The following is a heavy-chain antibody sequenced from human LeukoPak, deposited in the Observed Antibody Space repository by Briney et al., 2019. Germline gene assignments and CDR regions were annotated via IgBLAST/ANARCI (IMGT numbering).Heavy chain of an antibody. V-gene: IGHV3-74*01. D-gene: IGHD3-22*01. CDR1: GFTFSSYW. Sequence: GGSLRLSCAASGFTFSSYWMHWVRQAPGKGLVWVSRINSDGSSTSYADSVKGRFTISRDNAKTTLYLQMNSLRAEDTAVYYCARGGSSGYNYNAFDIWGQGTMVTVSS. J-gene: IGHJ3*02. CDR2: INSDGSST. CDR3: ARGGSSGYNYNAFDI.